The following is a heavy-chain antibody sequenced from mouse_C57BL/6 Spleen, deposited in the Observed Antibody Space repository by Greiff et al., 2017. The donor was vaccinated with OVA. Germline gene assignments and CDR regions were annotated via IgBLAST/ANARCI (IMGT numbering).Heavy chain of an antibody. CDR3: ARNGYFYGCCDD. D-gene: IGHD2-3*01. CDR1: GYAFSSYW. CDR2: IYPGDGDT. V-gene: IGHV1-80*01. Sequence: QVQLQQSGAELVKPGASVKISCKASGYAFSSYWMNWVKQRPGKGLEWIGQIYPGDGDTNYNGKFKGKATLTADKSSSTAYMQLSSLTSEDSAVYFCARNGYFYGCCDDWGTGTTVTVSA. J-gene: IGHJ1*03.